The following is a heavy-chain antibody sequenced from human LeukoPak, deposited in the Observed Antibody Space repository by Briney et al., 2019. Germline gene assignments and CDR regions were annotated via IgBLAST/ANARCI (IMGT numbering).Heavy chain of an antibody. D-gene: IGHD2-21*02. CDR2: ITNRGSTI. CDR3: ARDRGVVVPAMGYYFDY. Sequence: GGSLRLSSAASGFSLSDYYMSWIRQAPGKGLEWISYITNRGSTIFYTDSVKGRFTISRDNARNSLYLQLNSLRAEDTAIYYCARDRGVVVPAMGYYFDYWGQGALVTVSS. J-gene: IGHJ4*02. V-gene: IGHV3-11*01. CDR1: GFSLSDYY.